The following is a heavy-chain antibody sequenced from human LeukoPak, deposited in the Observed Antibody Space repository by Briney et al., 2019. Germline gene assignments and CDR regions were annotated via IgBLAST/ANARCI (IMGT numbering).Heavy chain of an antibody. CDR2: INPSGGST. J-gene: IGHJ3*02. D-gene: IGHD4-17*01. CDR1: GYTFTSYY. Sequence: GASVKVSCKASGYTFTSYYMHWVRQAPGQGLEWVGIINPSGGSTSYAQKFQGRVTMTRDTSTSTVYMELSSLRSEDTAVYYCARDGPDYGDYAAFDIWGQGTMVTVSS. V-gene: IGHV1-46*01. CDR3: ARDGPDYGDYAAFDI.